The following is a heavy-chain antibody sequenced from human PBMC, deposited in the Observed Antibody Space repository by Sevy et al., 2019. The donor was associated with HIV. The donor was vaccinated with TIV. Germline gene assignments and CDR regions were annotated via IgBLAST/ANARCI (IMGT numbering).Heavy chain of an antibody. D-gene: IGHD3-10*01. V-gene: IGHV3-30*18. CDR2: ISYDGSNK. CDR1: GFTFSSYG. J-gene: IGHJ3*02. CDR3: AKDQKSWFRELWYAAFDI. Sequence: GGSLRLSCAASGFTFSSYGMHWVRQAPGKGLEWVAVISYDGSNKYYADSVKGRFTISRDNSKNTLYLQMNSLRAEDTAVYYCAKDQKSWFRELWYAAFDIWGQGTMVTVSS.